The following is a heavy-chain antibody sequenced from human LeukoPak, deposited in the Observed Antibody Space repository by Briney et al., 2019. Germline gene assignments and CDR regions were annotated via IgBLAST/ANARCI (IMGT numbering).Heavy chain of an antibody. Sequence: GGSLRLSCAASGFTFSSYAMSWVRQAPGKGLEWVSAISGSGGSTYYADSVKGRFTISRDNSKNTLYLQMNSLRAEDTAVYYCAKDQDRTMITFGGVIVTDAFDIWGRGTMVTVSS. CDR1: GFTFSSYA. CDR3: AKDQDRTMITFGGVIVTDAFDI. D-gene: IGHD3-16*02. V-gene: IGHV3-23*01. CDR2: ISGSGGST. J-gene: IGHJ3*02.